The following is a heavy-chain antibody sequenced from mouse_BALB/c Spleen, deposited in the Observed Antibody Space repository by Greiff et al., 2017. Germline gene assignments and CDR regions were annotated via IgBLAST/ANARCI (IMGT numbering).Heavy chain of an antibody. CDR1: GYTFTDYW. D-gene: IGHD1-1*01. CDR2: IDTSDSYT. J-gene: IGHJ4*01. V-gene: IGHV1-69*01. Sequence: VQLQQPGAELVMPGASVKMSCKASGYTFTDYWMHWVKQRPGQGLEWIGAIDTSDSYTSYNQKFKGKATLTVDESSSTAYMQLSSLTSEDSAVYYCACITTVVGSYAMDYWGQGTSVTVSS. CDR3: ACITTVVGSYAMDY.